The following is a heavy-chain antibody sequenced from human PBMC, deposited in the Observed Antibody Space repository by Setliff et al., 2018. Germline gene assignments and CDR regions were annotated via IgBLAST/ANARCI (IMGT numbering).Heavy chain of an antibody. D-gene: IGHD3-22*01. CDR1: GGSISSYY. CDR2: IYIGGSA. J-gene: IGHJ4*02. V-gene: IGHV4-4*07. Sequence: PSETLSLTCTVSGGSISSYYWSWIRQPAGKGLEWIGHIYIGGSANYNPSLKSRVTMSIDTSKNQFSLKLSSVTAADTAVYYCARDSGYYLYYFDYWGQGTLVTVSS. CDR3: ARDSGYYLYYFDY.